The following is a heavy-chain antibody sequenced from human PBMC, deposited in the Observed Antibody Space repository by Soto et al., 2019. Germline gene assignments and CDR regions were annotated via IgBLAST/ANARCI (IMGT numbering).Heavy chain of an antibody. V-gene: IGHV1-8*01. CDR2: MNPNSGNT. Sequence: QVQLEQSGAEVKKPGASVKVSCKASGYTFTSYDINWVRQATGQGLERMGWMNPNSGNTGYAQKFQGKVTMTRNTAISTAYMEMSSLRSEDTSLYYCARIYISSGDLYGLYCDNGMDVWGQGTMVIVSS. CDR1: GYTFTSYD. CDR3: ARIYISSGDLYGLYCDNGMDV. J-gene: IGHJ6*01. D-gene: IGHD6-13*01.